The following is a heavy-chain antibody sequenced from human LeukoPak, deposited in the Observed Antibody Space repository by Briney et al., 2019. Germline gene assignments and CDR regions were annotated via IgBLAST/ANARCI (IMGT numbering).Heavy chain of an antibody. Sequence: GGSPRLSCAASGFTFSSYSMNWVRQAPGKGLEWVSSISSSSSYIYYADSVKGRFTISRDNAKNSLYLQMNSLRAEDTAVYYCARGRGDSSSWYTYNWFDPWGQGTLVTVSS. J-gene: IGHJ5*02. CDR2: ISSSSSYI. CDR1: GFTFSSYS. D-gene: IGHD6-13*01. CDR3: ARGRGDSSSWYTYNWFDP. V-gene: IGHV3-21*01.